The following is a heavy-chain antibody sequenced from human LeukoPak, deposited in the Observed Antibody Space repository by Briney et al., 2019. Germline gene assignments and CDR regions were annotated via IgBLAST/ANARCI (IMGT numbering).Heavy chain of an antibody. CDR1: GGSFSGYY. J-gene: IGHJ4*02. V-gene: IGHV4-34*01. Sequence: SETLSLTCAVYGGSFSGYYWSWIRQPPGKGLEWIGEINHSGSTSYNPSLKSRVTISVDTSKNQFSLKLSSVTAADTAVYYCARGHGVTRGLDYWGQGTLVTVSS. CDR3: ARGHGVTRGLDY. D-gene: IGHD2-21*02. CDR2: INHSGST.